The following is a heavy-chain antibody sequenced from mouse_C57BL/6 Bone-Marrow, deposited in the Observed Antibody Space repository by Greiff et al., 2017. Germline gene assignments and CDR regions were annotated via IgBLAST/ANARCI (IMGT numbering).Heavy chain of an antibody. CDR1: GYTFTSYW. Sequence: VQLQQPGAELVKPGDSVKLSCKASGYTFTSYWMHWVKQRPGQGIEWIGMIHPNSGSTNYNEKFKSKATLTVDKSSSTAYMQLSSLTSEDSAVYYCARRLVAWFSYWGQGTLVTVSA. V-gene: IGHV1-64*01. CDR3: ARRLVAWFSY. CDR2: IHPNSGST. J-gene: IGHJ3*01. D-gene: IGHD4-1*01.